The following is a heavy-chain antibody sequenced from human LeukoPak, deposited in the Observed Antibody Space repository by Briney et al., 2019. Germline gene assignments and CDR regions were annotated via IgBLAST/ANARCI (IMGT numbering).Heavy chain of an antibody. CDR3: ARGGYSYGYNWFDP. Sequence: GSLRLSCSASGFTFDDYGMTWVRQVPGKGLEWIGEINHSGSTNYNPSLKSRVTISVDTSKNQFSLKLSSVTAADTAVYYCARGGYSYGYNWFDPWGQGTLVTVSS. CDR1: GFTFDDYG. CDR2: INHSGST. J-gene: IGHJ5*02. D-gene: IGHD5-18*01. V-gene: IGHV4-34*01.